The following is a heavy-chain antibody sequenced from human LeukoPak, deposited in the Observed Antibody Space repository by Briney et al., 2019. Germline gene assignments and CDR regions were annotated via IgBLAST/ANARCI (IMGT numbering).Heavy chain of an antibody. CDR1: GFTFSSYA. CDR3: AKSLEGLWFGNYYFDY. J-gene: IGHJ4*02. V-gene: IGHV3-23*01. CDR2: ISDSGGST. D-gene: IGHD3-10*01. Sequence: PGGSLRLSCAASGFTFSSYAMSWVRQAPGKGLEWVSTISDSGGSTYYADSVKGRLTISRDNSKNTLYLQMNSLRAEDTAVYYCAKSLEGLWFGNYYFDYWGQVTLVTVSS.